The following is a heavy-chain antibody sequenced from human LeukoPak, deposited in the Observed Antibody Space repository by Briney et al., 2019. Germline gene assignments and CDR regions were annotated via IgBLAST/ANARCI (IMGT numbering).Heavy chain of an antibody. D-gene: IGHD6-19*01. CDR1: GYTFTSNY. CDR2: ISPSGGST. CDR3: ARVSSGWIDY. J-gene: IGHJ4*02. Sequence: ASVKVSCKAFGYTFTSNYMHWVRQAPGQGPEWMGVISPSGGSTTYAQKLQGRVTMTTDTSTSTAYMELRSLRSDDTAVYYCARVSSGWIDYWGQGTLVTVSS. V-gene: IGHV1-46*01.